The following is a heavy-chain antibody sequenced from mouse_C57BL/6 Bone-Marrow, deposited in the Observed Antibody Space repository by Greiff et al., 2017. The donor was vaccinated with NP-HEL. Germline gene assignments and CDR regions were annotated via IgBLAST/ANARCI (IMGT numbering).Heavy chain of an antibody. CDR2: IDPSDSET. CDR1: GYTFTSYW. J-gene: IGHJ2*01. V-gene: IGHV1-52*01. D-gene: IGHD2-3*01. CDR3: ERGGEWLLEFDY. Sequence: QVQLQQPGAELVRPGSSVKLSCKASGYTFTSYWMHWVKQRPIQGLEWIGNIDPSDSETRYNQKFKDKATLTVDKSSSTAYMQLSSLTSEDSAVDYCERGGEWLLEFDYWGQGTTLTVSS.